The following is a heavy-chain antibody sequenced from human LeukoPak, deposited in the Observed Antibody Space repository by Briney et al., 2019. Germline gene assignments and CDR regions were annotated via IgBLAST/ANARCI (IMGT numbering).Heavy chain of an antibody. Sequence: SETLSLTCAVYGGSFTGHYWTWIRQPPEKGLEWIGEINHSGRTFSTVSLKSRLSISVDTSKNQFSLKLTYVTAADTALYFCARCVTTRVVQSRCYFDSWGQGTLVTVSS. V-gene: IGHV4-34*01. CDR3: ARCVTTRVVQSRCYFDS. J-gene: IGHJ4*02. CDR1: GGSFTGHY. D-gene: IGHD1-1*01. CDR2: INHSGRT.